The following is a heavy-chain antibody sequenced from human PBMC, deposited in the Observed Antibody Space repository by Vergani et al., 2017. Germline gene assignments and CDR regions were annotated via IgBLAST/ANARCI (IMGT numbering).Heavy chain of an antibody. D-gene: IGHD6-13*01. CDR3: ARYAADMGAVPAPFDY. J-gene: IGHJ4*02. V-gene: IGHV1-46*03. Sequence: QVQVVQSGAEVKKSGASVKVSCKTSGYTFSNYYMHWVRPAPGQGLEWMGIINPSGGHTNYAQKFQGRVTMTRDTSTSTVYMELSSLRSEDTAIYYCARYAADMGAVPAPFDYWGQGTLVTVSS. CDR1: GYTFSNYY. CDR2: INPSGGHT.